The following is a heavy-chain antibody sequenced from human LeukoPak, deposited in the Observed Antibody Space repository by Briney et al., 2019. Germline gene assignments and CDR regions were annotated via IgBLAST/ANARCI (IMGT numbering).Heavy chain of an antibody. Sequence: QTGGSLRLSCVASGFAFSTYGMDWVRQAPGKGLEWVSYISTSGRTVNYADSVKGRFTISRDNAKNSLYLQMNSLRAEDTAVYYCARGGAARPDYWGQGTLVTVSS. CDR1: GFAFSTYG. CDR3: ARGGAARPDY. V-gene: IGHV3-48*01. J-gene: IGHJ4*02. D-gene: IGHD6-6*01. CDR2: ISTSGRTV.